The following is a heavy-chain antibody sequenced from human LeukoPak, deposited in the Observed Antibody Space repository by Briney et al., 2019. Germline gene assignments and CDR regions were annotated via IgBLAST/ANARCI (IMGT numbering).Heavy chain of an antibody. Sequence: PGGSLRLSCAASGCTFSSYSMNWVRQAPGKGLEWVSSISSSSSYIYYADSVKGRFTISRDNAKNSLYLQMNSLRAEDTAVYYCARVADMVRGVIHYYFDYWGQGTLVTVSS. V-gene: IGHV3-21*01. D-gene: IGHD3-10*01. J-gene: IGHJ4*02. CDR1: GCTFSSYS. CDR2: ISSSSSYI. CDR3: ARVADMVRGVIHYYFDY.